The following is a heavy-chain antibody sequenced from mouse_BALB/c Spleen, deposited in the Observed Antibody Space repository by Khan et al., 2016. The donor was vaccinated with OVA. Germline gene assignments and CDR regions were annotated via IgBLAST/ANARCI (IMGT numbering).Heavy chain of an antibody. V-gene: IGHV2-6-7*01. CDR3: ARAYYGNYREAMDY. J-gene: IGHJ4*01. Sequence: QVQLKESGPGLVAPSQSLSITCTVSGLSLTGYGVNWVRQPPGKGLEWLGMIWGDGSTDYNSALKSRLSISKDHSKSQVFLKMNSLQTDDTARYYCARAYYGNYREAMDYWGQGTSVTVSS. D-gene: IGHD2-10*01. CDR1: GLSLTGYG. CDR2: IWGDGST.